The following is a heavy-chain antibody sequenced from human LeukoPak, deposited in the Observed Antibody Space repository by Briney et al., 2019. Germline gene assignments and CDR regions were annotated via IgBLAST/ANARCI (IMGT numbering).Heavy chain of an antibody. CDR3: ARQYDYGFWFDP. Sequence: SETLSLTCAVSGYSISSGFYWGWIRQPPGKGLEWIGSIYHSGSTYYNPSLKSRVTISIDTSKNQFSLKLSSVTAADTAVYYCARQYDYGFWFDPWGQGTLVTVSS. CDR2: IYHSGST. J-gene: IGHJ5*02. CDR1: GYSISSGFY. D-gene: IGHD4-17*01. V-gene: IGHV4-38-2*01.